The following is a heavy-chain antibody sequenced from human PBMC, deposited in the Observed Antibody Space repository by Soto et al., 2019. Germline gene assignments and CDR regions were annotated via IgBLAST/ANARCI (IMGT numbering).Heavy chain of an antibody. CDR3: ARQENTMVRDVTPFDY. CDR1: GFTFSSYW. D-gene: IGHD3-10*01. CDR2: IKEDGSEK. V-gene: IGHV3-7*02. Sequence: GGSLRLSCAASGFTFSSYWMSWVRQAPGKGLEWVANIKEDGSEKYYVDSVKGRFTISRDNAKNSLYLQMNSLRAEDTAVYYCARQENTMVRDVTPFDYWGQGTLVTVSS. J-gene: IGHJ4*02.